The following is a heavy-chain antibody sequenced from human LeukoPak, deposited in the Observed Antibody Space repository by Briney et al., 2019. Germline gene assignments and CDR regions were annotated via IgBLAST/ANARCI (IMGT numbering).Heavy chain of an antibody. CDR1: GFTFSDYY. V-gene: IGHV3-30*18. J-gene: IGHJ4*02. CDR3: AKVKLRYFDWYLRAYYFDY. CDR2: VSYDGSNK. D-gene: IGHD3-9*01. Sequence: GGSLRLSCAASGFTFSDYYMSWIRQAPGKGLEWVAVVSYDGSNKYYADSVKGRFTISRDNSKNTLYLQMNSLRAEDTAVYYCAKVKLRYFDWYLRAYYFDYWGQGTLVTVSS.